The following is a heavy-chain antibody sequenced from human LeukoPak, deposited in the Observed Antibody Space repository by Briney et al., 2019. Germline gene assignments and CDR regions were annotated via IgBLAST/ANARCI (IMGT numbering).Heavy chain of an antibody. V-gene: IGHV3-11*04. CDR2: ISSSGTTI. J-gene: IGHJ6*03. CDR3: AREYSSGWYGYYYYYMDV. CDR1: GFTFSDYY. D-gene: IGHD6-19*01. Sequence: GGSLRLSCAASGFTFSDYYMSWIRQAPGKGLEWVSYISSSGTTIYYADSVKGRFTISRDNAKNSLYLQMNSLRAEDTAVYYCAREYSSGWYGYYYYYMDVWGKGTTVTISS.